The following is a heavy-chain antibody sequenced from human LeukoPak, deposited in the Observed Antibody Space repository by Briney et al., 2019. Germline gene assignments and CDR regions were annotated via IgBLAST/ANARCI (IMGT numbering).Heavy chain of an antibody. CDR3: AKDMVRGVIIKVFDY. V-gene: IGHV3-23*01. CDR2: ISGSGGST. CDR1: GFTFSSYA. Sequence: GGSLRLSCAASGFTFSSYAMSWVRQAPGKGLEWVSAISGSGGSTYYADSVKGRFTISRDNSKNTLYLQMNSLRAEDTAVYYCAKDMVRGVIIKVFDYWGQGTLVTVSS. D-gene: IGHD3-10*01. J-gene: IGHJ4*02.